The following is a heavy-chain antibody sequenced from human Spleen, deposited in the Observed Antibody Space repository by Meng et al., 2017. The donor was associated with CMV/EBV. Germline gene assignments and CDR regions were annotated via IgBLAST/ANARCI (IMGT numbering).Heavy chain of an antibody. CDR2: ISHSGST. CDR1: GGSFSGYY. Sequence: VYGGSFSGYYWSWIRQPPGKGLEWIGEISHSGSTNYNPSLKSRVTISVDTSKNQFSLKLSSVTAADTAVYYCARLAEWPVLQDWFDPWGQGTLVTVSS. D-gene: IGHD6-19*01. CDR3: ARLAEWPVLQDWFDP. J-gene: IGHJ5*02. V-gene: IGHV4-34*01.